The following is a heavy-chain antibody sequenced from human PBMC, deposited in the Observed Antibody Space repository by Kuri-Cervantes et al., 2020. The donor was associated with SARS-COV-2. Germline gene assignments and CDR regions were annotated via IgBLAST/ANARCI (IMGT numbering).Heavy chain of an antibody. J-gene: IGHJ3*02. CDR2: IWYGGSNK. Sequence: GESLKISCAASGFTFSSYGMHWVRQAPGKGLEWVAVIWYGGSNKYYADSVKGRFTISRDNAKNSLYLQMNSLRAEDTAVYYCARVSSSSSPAFDIWGQGTMVTVSS. CDR3: ARVSSSSSPAFDI. CDR1: GFTFSSYG. D-gene: IGHD6-6*01. V-gene: IGHV3-33*08.